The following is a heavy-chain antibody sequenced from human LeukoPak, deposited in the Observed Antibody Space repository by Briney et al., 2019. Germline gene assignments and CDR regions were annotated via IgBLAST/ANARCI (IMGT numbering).Heavy chain of an antibody. CDR2: IYYSGST. V-gene: IGHV4-38-2*02. J-gene: IGHJ4*02. Sequence: SETLSLTCTVSGYSISSGYYWGWIRQPPGKGLEWIGSIYYSGSTYYNPSLKSRVIMSVDTSKNQFSLKLSSVTAADTAVYYCARRHYDSSGRLDYWGQGTLVTVSS. CDR1: GYSISSGYY. CDR3: ARRHYDSSGRLDY. D-gene: IGHD3-22*01.